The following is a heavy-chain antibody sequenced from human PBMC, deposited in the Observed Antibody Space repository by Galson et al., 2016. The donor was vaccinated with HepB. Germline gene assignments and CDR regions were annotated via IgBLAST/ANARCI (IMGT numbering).Heavy chain of an antibody. CDR1: GFTFSSYG. J-gene: IGHJ6*02. Sequence: SLRLSCAVSGFTFSSYGMHWVRQAPGKGLEWVAVIWYDATKEYYAASVKGRFTISRDNSKNTLYLQMTSLRAEDTAVYFCARDSEYSSYWYGNFYYGMDVWGQGTTVTVSS. CDR2: IWYDATKE. D-gene: IGHD6-6*01. CDR3: ARDSEYSSYWYGNFYYGMDV. V-gene: IGHV3-33*01.